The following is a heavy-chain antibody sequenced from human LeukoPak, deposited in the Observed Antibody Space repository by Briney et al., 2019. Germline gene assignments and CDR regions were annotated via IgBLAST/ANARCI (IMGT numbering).Heavy chain of an antibody. J-gene: IGHJ4*02. CDR3: ARGTGSFEDY. CDR2: IYSGGTT. D-gene: IGHD3-10*01. Sequence: GGSLRLSCAASGFTVSSNYMSWVRQAPGKGLEWVSIIYSGGTTNYADSVKDRFTISRDNSKNTLYLQVNSLRAEDTAVYYCARGTGSFEDYWGQGTLVTVPS. CDR1: GFTVSSNY. V-gene: IGHV3-66*01.